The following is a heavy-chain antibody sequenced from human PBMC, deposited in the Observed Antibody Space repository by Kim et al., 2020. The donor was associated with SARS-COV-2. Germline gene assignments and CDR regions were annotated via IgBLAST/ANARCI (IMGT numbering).Heavy chain of an antibody. CDR2: ISYDGSNK. V-gene: IGHV3-30*18. CDR1: GFTFSSYG. D-gene: IGHD5-18*01. J-gene: IGHJ4*02. CDR3: AKNTAAGRLIDY. Sequence: GGSLRLSCAASGFTFSSYGMHWVRQAPGKGLEWVAVISYDGSNKYYADSVKGRFTISRDNSKNTLYLQMNSLRAEDTAVYYCAKNTAAGRLIDYWGQGTLVTVSS.